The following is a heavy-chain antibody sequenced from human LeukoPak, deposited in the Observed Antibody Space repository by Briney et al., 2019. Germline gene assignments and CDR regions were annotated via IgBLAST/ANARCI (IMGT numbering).Heavy chain of an antibody. J-gene: IGHJ4*02. CDR1: NGSISSYY. Sequence: SETLSLTCTVSNGSISSYYWSWIRQPAGRGLEWIGRIYTSGSTNYNPSLKSRVTMSVDTSKIQFSLKLSSVTAADTAVYYCARGGTKYSSSQFDYWGQGTLVTVSS. CDR2: IYTSGST. CDR3: ARGGTKYSSSQFDY. V-gene: IGHV4-4*07. D-gene: IGHD6-13*01.